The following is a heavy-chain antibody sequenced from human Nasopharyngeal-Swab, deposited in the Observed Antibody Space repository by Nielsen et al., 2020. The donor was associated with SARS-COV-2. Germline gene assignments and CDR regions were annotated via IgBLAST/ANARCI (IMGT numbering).Heavy chain of an antibody. Sequence: GGSLRLSCAASGFTFSSYAMSWVRQAPGKGLEWVSAISGSGGSIYYADSVKGRFTISRDNAKNSLYLQMNSLRAEDTAVYYCARDSGLGYYYYYGMDVWGQGTTVTVSS. J-gene: IGHJ6*02. V-gene: IGHV3-23*01. CDR1: GFTFSSYA. CDR3: ARDSGLGYYYYYGMDV. D-gene: IGHD3-22*01. CDR2: ISGSGGSI.